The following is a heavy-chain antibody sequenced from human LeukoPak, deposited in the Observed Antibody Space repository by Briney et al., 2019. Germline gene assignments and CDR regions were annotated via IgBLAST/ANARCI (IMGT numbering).Heavy chain of an antibody. V-gene: IGHV1-69*13. J-gene: IGHJ5*02. CDR1: GGTFSNYA. D-gene: IGHD3-22*01. CDR3: ARDLRYDSSGHYYLPTP. CDR2: IISFFGTT. Sequence: ASVTVSCKASGGTFSNYAINWVRQAPGQGLEWMGGIISFFGTTNYAQNFQGRVKITADESTGTAYMELSSLRSEDTAVYYCARDLRYDSSGHYYLPTPWGQGTRVTVSS.